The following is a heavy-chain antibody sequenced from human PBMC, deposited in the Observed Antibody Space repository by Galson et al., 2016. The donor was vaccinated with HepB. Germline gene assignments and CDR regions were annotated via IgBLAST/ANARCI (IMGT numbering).Heavy chain of an antibody. CDR3: ARYAVDTALDY. D-gene: IGHD5-18*01. V-gene: IGHV3-23*01. CDR2: ISDSGTGT. CDR1: GFTFSNYA. J-gene: IGHJ4*02. Sequence: SLRLSCAASGFTFSNYAMIWVRQAPGKGLEWVSGISDSGTGTWYADSVKGRFTIPRDNSKNTVYLQMNNVRVEDTAVYYCARYAVDTALDYWGQGTLVTVSS.